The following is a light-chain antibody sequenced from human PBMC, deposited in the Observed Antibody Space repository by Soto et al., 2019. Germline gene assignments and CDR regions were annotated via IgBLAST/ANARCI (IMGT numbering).Light chain of an antibody. J-gene: IGLJ1*01. CDR2: DVT. CDR1: SSDVGGYDY. Sequence: QSALTQPPSVSGSAGQSVTISCTGTSSDVGGYDYVSWYQQHPGKAPKLLIYDVTKRPSGVPDRFSGSKSGNTDSLTISGLQAEDEADFCCCSYGGSFPDVFGTGTKVTLL. CDR3: CSYGGSFPDV. V-gene: IGLV2-11*01.